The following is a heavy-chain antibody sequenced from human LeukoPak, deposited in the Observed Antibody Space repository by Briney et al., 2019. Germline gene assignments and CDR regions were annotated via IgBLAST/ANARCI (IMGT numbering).Heavy chain of an antibody. CDR3: TTGGDYGDCKRCFDY. D-gene: IGHD4-17*01. J-gene: IGHJ4*02. V-gene: IGHV3-15*07. CDR2: IKSKTDGGTT. CDR1: GFIFSNAW. Sequence: GGSLRLSCAASGFIFSNAWMNWVRQAPGKGLEWVGRIKSKTDGGTTDYAAPVKGRFTISRDDSKNTPYLQMNSLKTEDTAVYYCTTGGDYGDCKRCFDYWGQGTLVTVSS.